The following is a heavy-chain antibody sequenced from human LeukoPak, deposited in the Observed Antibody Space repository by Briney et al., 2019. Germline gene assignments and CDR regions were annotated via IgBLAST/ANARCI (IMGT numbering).Heavy chain of an antibody. Sequence: GGSLRLSCAASGFTFSSYAMSGVRQAPAKGLEWGAVISYDGSNKYYADSVKGRFTIPRDNSKNTLYLQMNSLRAEDTAVYYCARVGSQLEADYWGQGTLVTVSS. J-gene: IGHJ4*02. CDR1: GFTFSSYA. D-gene: IGHD6-6*01. CDR3: ARVGSQLEADY. V-gene: IGHV3-30*04. CDR2: ISYDGSNK.